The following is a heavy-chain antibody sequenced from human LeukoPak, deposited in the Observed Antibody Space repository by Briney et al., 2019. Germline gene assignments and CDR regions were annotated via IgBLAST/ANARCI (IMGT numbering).Heavy chain of an antibody. V-gene: IGHV1-18*01. CDR3: ARDFPILYYYDSSGLGNWFDP. Sequence: GASVKVSCKASGYTFTSYGISWVRQAPGQGLEWMGWISAYNGNTNYAQKLQGRVTMTTDTSTSTAYMELRSLRSDDTAVYYCARDFPILYYYDSSGLGNWFDPWGQGTLVTVSS. CDR2: ISAYNGNT. CDR1: GYTFTSYG. J-gene: IGHJ5*02. D-gene: IGHD3-22*01.